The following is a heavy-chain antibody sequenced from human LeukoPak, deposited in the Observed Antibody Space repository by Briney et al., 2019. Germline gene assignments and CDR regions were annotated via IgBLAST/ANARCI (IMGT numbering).Heavy chain of an antibody. CDR1: GGTFSSYA. Sequence: VASVKVSCTASGGTFSSYAISWVRQAPGQGLEWMGGIIPIFGTANYAQKFQGRVTITADESTSTAYMELSSLRSEDTAMYYCAREGGSYYRNWFDPWGQGTLVTVSS. V-gene: IGHV1-69*13. D-gene: IGHD1-26*01. CDR2: IIPIFGTA. CDR3: AREGGSYYRNWFDP. J-gene: IGHJ5*02.